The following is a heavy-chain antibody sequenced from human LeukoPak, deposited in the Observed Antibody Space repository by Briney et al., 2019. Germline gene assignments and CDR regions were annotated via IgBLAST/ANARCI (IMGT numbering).Heavy chain of an antibody. CDR3: ATGQTTQDY. CDR2: IYYSGST. D-gene: IGHD1-1*01. Sequence: PSETLSLTCTVSGGSISSYFRSWVRQPPGKGLEWVGYIYYSGSTNYNPSLKSRVTISVDTSKNQFSLKLSSVTAADTAVYYCATGQTTQDYWGQGTLVTVSS. CDR1: GGSISSYF. V-gene: IGHV4-59*01. J-gene: IGHJ4*02.